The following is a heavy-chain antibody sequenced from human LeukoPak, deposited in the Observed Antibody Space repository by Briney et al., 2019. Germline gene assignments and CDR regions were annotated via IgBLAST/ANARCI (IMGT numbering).Heavy chain of an antibody. J-gene: IGHJ4*02. D-gene: IGHD1-14*01. Sequence: GGSLRLSCAASGFTFSSYGMHWVRRAPGKGLEWVAVIWYDGSNKYYADSVKGRFTISRDNSKNTLYLQMNSLRAEDTAVYYCARGSGIRPGYFDYWGQGTLVTVSS. CDR2: IWYDGSNK. CDR1: GFTFSSYG. CDR3: ARGSGIRPGYFDY. V-gene: IGHV3-33*01.